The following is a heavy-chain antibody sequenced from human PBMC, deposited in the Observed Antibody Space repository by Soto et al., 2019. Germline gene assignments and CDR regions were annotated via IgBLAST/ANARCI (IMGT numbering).Heavy chain of an antibody. J-gene: IGHJ4*02. CDR1: GFTFTSSA. D-gene: IGHD2-8*01. CDR3: AALGVNFDH. CDR2: IGVGSGNR. Sequence: GASVKVSCKASGFTFTSSAVQWVRQARGQRLAWIGWIGVGSGNRHYAQKFQERVTITRDMSTNKAYMELSSLRSEDTAVYYCAALGVNFDHWGQGTLVTVSS. V-gene: IGHV1-58*01.